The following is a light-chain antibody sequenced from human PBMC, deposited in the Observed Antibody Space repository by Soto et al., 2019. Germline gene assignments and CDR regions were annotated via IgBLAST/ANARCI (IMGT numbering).Light chain of an antibody. CDR2: DDN. CDR1: SSDVGSYNL. J-gene: IGLJ2*01. V-gene: IGLV2-23*01. Sequence: HSALTQPASGSGSPGQSITISCTGNSSDVGSYNLVSWYQQHPGKAPKLIIYDDNKRPSGVSNLFSGSKSGNTASLTISGLQAEDEADYYCCSYAVTSTVFGGGTKLTVL. CDR3: CSYAVTSTV.